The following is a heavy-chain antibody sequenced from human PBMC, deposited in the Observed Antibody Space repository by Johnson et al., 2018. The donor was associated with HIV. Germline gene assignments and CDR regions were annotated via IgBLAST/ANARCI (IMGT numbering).Heavy chain of an antibody. D-gene: IGHD5-18*01. J-gene: IGHJ3*02. V-gene: IGHV3-30-3*01. CDR2: ISYDGSNK. Sequence: QVQVVESGGGVVQPGRSLRLSCAASGFTFSSYAMHWVRQAPGKGLEWVAVISYDGSNKYYADSVKGRFTISRDNSKNTLYLQMNSLRAEDTAVYYCARDLTRGYSPRGAFDIWGQGTMVTVSS. CDR1: GFTFSSYA. CDR3: ARDLTRGYSPRGAFDI.